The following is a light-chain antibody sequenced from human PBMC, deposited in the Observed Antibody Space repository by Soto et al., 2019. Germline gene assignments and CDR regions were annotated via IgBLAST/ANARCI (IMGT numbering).Light chain of an antibody. CDR3: QQSYSTPPLT. Sequence: DIQMTQSPSSLSASVGDRVTITCRASQSISSYINWYQQKPGKAPKLLIYAASSLLSGVPSRFSGSGSGTDFTLTISRLQPEDFATYYCQQSYSTPPLTFGGGTKVEIK. CDR2: AAS. J-gene: IGKJ4*01. CDR1: QSISSY. V-gene: IGKV1-39*01.